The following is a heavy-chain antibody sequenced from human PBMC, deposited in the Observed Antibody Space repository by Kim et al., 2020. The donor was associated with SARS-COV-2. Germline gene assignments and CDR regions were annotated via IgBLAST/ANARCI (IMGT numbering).Heavy chain of an antibody. J-gene: IGHJ3*01. CDR3: VKAISRSDPGAFDF. V-gene: IGHV3-9*01. CDR2: ISWNSGSR. CDR1: GFIFDDYA. Sequence: GGSLRLSCAASGFIFDDYAMHWVRQSPGKGLEWVSGISWNSGSRDYAAPVRGRFTISRDNAKRSLSLQLNSLGEDDTALYYCVKAISRSDPGAFDFWGRGTSVTVSS.